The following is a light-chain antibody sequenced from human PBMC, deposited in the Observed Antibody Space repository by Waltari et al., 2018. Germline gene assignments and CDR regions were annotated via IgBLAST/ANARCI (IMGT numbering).Light chain of an antibody. Sequence: SYELTQPLSVSVALGQTARITCGGNNQGRKDVHWYQQKPGQAPVLVNRPSGIRERFSRSNSGNTATLTISRAQAGDEADYYCQVYDSNTWVFGGGTKLTVL. CDR3: QVYDSNTWV. J-gene: IGLJ3*02. V-gene: IGLV3-9*01. CDR1: NQGRKD.